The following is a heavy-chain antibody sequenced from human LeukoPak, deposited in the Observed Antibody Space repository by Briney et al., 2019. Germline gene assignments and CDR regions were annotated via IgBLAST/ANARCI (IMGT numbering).Heavy chain of an antibody. V-gene: IGHV3-21*01. J-gene: IGHJ6*03. D-gene: IGHD3-10*01. CDR1: GFTFSSYS. CDR3: ARDVRDYYGSRRMDV. CDR2: ISSSSSYI. Sequence: GGSLRLSCAASGFTFSSYSMNWVRQAPGKGLEWVTSISSSSSYIYYADSVKGRFNISRANAKNSLYLQMNSLRAEDTAVYYCARDVRDYYGSRRMDVWGKGPTVPVSS.